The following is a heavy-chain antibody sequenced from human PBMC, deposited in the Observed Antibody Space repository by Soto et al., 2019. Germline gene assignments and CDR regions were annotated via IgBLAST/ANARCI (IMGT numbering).Heavy chain of an antibody. CDR3: AKESRHGLDTAMVHLNY. V-gene: IGHV3-23*01. J-gene: IGHJ4*02. D-gene: IGHD5-18*01. CDR2: ISGSGGST. CDR1: GFTFSSYA. Sequence: GGSLRLSCAASGFTFSSYAMSWVRQAPGKGLEWVSAISGSGGSTYYADSVKGRFTISRDNSKNTLYLQMNSLRAEDTAVYYCAKESRHGLDTAMVHLNYWGQGTLVTVSS.